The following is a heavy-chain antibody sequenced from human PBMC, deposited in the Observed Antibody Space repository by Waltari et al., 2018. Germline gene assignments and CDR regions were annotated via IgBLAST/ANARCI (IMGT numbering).Heavy chain of an antibody. V-gene: IGHV1-3*01. CDR1: GYTFTRYA. CDR2: INAGKVNT. Sequence: QVQLVQSGAEVKKPGASVKVSCKASGYTFTRYAMHWVRQAPGQRLEWMGWINAGKVNTNESQKFQGRVTITRETSASTAYMELSSLRSEDTAVYYCARSVGIWGSYRHFDYWGQGTLVTVSS. D-gene: IGHD3-16*02. J-gene: IGHJ4*02. CDR3: ARSVGIWGSYRHFDY.